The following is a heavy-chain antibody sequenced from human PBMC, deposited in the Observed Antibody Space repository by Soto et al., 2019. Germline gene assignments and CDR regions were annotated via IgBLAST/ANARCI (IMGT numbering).Heavy chain of an antibody. Sequence: GWSLRLSCGVYGFSFSDNWMSWVRQAPGKGPEWVANINKDGGEQHYVASVRGRFTISRDNAKNSLYLQMNSLRVEDTAVYYCARDAAGSGWFSWGQGTLVTVSS. CDR1: GFSFSDNW. CDR3: ARDAAGSGWFS. D-gene: IGHD6-19*01. V-gene: IGHV3-7*03. CDR2: INKDGGEQ. J-gene: IGHJ5*02.